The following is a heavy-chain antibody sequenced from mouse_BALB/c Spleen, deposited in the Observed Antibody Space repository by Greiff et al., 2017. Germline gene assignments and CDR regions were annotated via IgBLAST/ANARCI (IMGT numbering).Heavy chain of an antibody. CDR3: ARRGVYSWFAY. J-gene: IGHJ3*01. CDR1: GFAFSSYD. Sequence: EVQGVESGGGLVKPGGSLKLSCAASGFAFSSYDMSWVRQTPEKRLEWVAYISSGGGSTYYPDTVKGRFTISRDNAKNTLYLQMSSLKSEDTAMYYCARRGVYSWFAYWGQGTLVTVSA. V-gene: IGHV5-12-1*01. CDR2: ISSGGGST. D-gene: IGHD2-1*01.